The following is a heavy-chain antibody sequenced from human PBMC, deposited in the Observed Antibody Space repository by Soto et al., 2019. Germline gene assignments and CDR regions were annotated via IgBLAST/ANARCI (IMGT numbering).Heavy chain of an antibody. V-gene: IGHV1-2*04. J-gene: IGHJ4*02. CDR3: ARNLYGDYGLAVGY. CDR2: INPNSGGT. CDR1: GYTFTGYY. D-gene: IGHD4-17*01. Sequence: ASVKVSCKASGYTFTGYYMHWVRQAPGQGLEWMGWINPNSGGTNYAQKFQGWVTMTRDTSISTAYMELSRLRSDDTAVYYCARNLYGDYGLAVGYWGQGTLVTVSS.